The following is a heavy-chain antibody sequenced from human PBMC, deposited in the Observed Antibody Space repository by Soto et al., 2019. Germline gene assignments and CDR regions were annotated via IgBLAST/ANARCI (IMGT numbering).Heavy chain of an antibody. CDR2: INPITGGT. V-gene: IGHV1-2*02. CDR3: ARNYYDSSDRDYLDY. Sequence: ASVKLSCKTSGYTFTSYYIHWVRQAPGQGLEWMGWINPITGGTNYAPKFQGRVTMTRDTSITTAYMELSRLRSDDTAVYYCARNYYDSSDRDYLDYWGQGTPVTVSS. D-gene: IGHD3-22*01. CDR1: GYTFTSYY. J-gene: IGHJ4*02.